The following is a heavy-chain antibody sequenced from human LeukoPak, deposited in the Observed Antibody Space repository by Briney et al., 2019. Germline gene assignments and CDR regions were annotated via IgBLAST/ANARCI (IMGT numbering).Heavy chain of an antibody. CDR2: ISYSGST. CDR3: VRGAGWLPDY. V-gene: IGHV4-59*01. J-gene: IGHJ4*02. Sequence: PSETLSLTCTVSGASLSSYYCSWIRQSPGKGLEWIGLISYSGSTKYNSSLESRVTISADTSKSQCSLKLSSVTAADTAVYYCVRGAGWLPDYWGQGTLVTASS. D-gene: IGHD5-24*01. CDR1: GASLSSYY.